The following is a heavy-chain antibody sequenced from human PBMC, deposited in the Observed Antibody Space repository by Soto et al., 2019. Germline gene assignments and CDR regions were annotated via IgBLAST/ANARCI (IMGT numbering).Heavy chain of an antibody. Sequence: QVQLVESGGGVVQPGTSLRLSCAVSGFPFSTSGFHWVRQPPGKGLEWVAVIVSDGSAKYHADSVEGRFTISRDNSKDTLYLQMNSLRAEDTAVYYCARDDAFGNENGFDIWGQGTMVTVSS. CDR2: IVSDGSAK. V-gene: IGHV3-33*01. D-gene: IGHD1-1*01. CDR3: ARDDAFGNENGFDI. CDR1: GFPFSTSG. J-gene: IGHJ3*02.